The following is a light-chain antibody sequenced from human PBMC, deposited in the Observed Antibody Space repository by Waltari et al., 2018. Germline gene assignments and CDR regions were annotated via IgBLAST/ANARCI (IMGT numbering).Light chain of an antibody. CDR3: TSFTYRTTLV. V-gene: IGLV2-14*03. CDR2: DVT. Sequence: QSALTQPASVSGSPGQSITISCTGTNRDVGGYNQVSWYQYLPGKAPKLLIYDVTKGPSGVSVLFSGSRSGATASLTISGLQAEDEADYYCTSFTYRTTLVFGGGTKLAVL. CDR1: NRDVGGYNQ. J-gene: IGLJ2*01.